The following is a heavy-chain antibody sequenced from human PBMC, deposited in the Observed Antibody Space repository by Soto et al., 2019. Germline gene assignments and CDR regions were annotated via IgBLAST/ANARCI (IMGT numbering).Heavy chain of an antibody. CDR1: GFSLSNAGMG. CDR3: ARMPEYCGRGSCYPRWFDP. D-gene: IGHD2-15*01. CDR2: IFSNDEK. Sequence: QVTLKESGPVLVKPTETLTLTCTVSGFSLSNAGMGVSWIRQPPGKALEWLAHIFSNDEKSYSTSLKNRLTISKETXXSXVGXTMTNLDPMDTATYYGARMPEYCGRGSCYPRWFDPWGQGTLVTVSS. V-gene: IGHV2-26*01. J-gene: IGHJ5*02.